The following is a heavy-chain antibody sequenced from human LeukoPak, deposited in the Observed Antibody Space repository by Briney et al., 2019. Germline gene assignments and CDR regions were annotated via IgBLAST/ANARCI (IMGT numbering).Heavy chain of an antibody. V-gene: IGHV3-53*01. Sequence: GGSLRLSCAASGFTVSSNYMSWVRQAPGKGLEWVSVIYSGGSTYYADSVKGRFTISRDNSKNTLYLQMNSLRAEDTAVYYCAKDRRIAVAGFDYWGQGTLVTVSS. D-gene: IGHD6-19*01. CDR1: GFTVSSNY. CDR2: IYSGGST. J-gene: IGHJ4*02. CDR3: AKDRRIAVAGFDY.